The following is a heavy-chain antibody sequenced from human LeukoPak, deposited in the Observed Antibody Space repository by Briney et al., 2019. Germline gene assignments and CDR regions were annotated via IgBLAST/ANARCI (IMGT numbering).Heavy chain of an antibody. J-gene: IGHJ3*02. CDR1: GGSVSSSIYY. D-gene: IGHD3-10*01. CDR3: AKSNGYGLVDI. Sequence: SETLSLTCTVSGGSVSSSIYYWGWIRQPPGKGLEWIGSISYSGNTYYNPSLKSRFTISVDTSKNQFSLKLSSVTAADTAVYYCAKSNGYGLVDIWGRGTMVTVSS. CDR2: ISYSGNT. V-gene: IGHV4-39*01.